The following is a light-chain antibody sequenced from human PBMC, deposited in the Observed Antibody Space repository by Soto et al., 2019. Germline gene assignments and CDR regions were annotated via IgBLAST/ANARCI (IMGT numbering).Light chain of an antibody. CDR3: SSCTSCATYV. J-gene: IGLJ1*01. Sequence: QSALTQPASVSGSPGQSITISCAGISSDVGAYNYVSWYQHHPDKAPKLMIYDVNYRPSGDSNPFFASKSGNTACLTISGFQAEDEADYYCSSCTSCATYVFGSGTKLTVL. CDR2: DVN. CDR1: SSDVGAYNY. V-gene: IGLV2-14*03.